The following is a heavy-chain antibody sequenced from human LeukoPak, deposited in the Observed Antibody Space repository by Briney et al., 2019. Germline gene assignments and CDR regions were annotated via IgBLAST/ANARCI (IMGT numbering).Heavy chain of an antibody. D-gene: IGHD2-8*02. CDR3: ARTGGTIDY. Sequence: PSETLSLTCTVSGGSISSYYWSWIRQPAGKGLEWIGRIYTSGSTDYYPSLKSRVTISIETSKNQFSLNLGSVTAADTAVHYCARTGGTIDYWGQGTLVTVSS. CDR2: IYTSGST. CDR1: GGSISSYY. J-gene: IGHJ4*02. V-gene: IGHV4-4*07.